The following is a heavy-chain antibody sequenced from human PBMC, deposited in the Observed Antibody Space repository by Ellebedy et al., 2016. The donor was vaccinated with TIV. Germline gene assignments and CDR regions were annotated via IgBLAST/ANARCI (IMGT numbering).Heavy chain of an antibody. V-gene: IGHV3-7*03. CDR1: GFTFSTYW. D-gene: IGHD5-12*01. J-gene: IGHJ6*02. CDR2: ITQDGSEK. CDR3: AGDREATQYYFYYYGMDV. Sequence: GESLKISCAASGFTFSTYWMTWVRQAPGKGLEWVATITQDGSEKYYLDSVKGRFTISRDNAKNSLYLQMNSLRAEETAVYYCAGDREATQYYFYYYGMDVWGQGTTVTVSS.